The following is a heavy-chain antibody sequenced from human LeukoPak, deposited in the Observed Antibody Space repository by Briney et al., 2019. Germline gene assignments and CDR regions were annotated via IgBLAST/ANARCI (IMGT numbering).Heavy chain of an antibody. Sequence: PGGSLRLSCAASGFTFSSYAMSWVRQAPGKGLEWVSSITGSDGSTYYTDSVKGRFTISRDNSKNTLYLQMNSLRGEDTAVYYCAKDERARISMKVVVLPMTDWGQGTLVTVSS. CDR1: GFTFSSYA. J-gene: IGHJ4*02. V-gene: IGHV3-23*01. CDR2: ITGSDGST. D-gene: IGHD3-22*01. CDR3: AKDERARISMKVVVLPMTD.